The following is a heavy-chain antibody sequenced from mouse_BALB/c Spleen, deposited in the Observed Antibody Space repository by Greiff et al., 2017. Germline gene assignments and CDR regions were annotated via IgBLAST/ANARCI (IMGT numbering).Heavy chain of an antibody. CDR2: IDPANGNT. V-gene: IGHV14-3*02. D-gene: IGHD2-4*01. J-gene: IGHJ3*01. CDR3: ARGDDYDEIWFAY. Sequence: VQLQQSGAELVKPGASVKLSCTASGFNIKDTYMHWVKQRPEQGLEWIGRIDPANGNTKYDPKFQGKATITADTSSNTAYLQLSSLTSEDTAVYYCARGDDYDEIWFAYWGQGTLVTVSA. CDR1: GFNIKDTY.